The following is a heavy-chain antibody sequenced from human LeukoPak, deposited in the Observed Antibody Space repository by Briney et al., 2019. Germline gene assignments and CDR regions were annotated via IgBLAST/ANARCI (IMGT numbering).Heavy chain of an antibody. CDR3: ARGRSYDSSGYYYVSCYYYYMDV. J-gene: IGHJ6*03. D-gene: IGHD3-22*01. Sequence: SETLSLTCAVSGGSISSGGYSWSWIRQPPGKGLEWIGYIYYSGSTYYNPSLKSRVTISVDTSKNQFSLKLSSVTAADTAVYYCARGRSYDSSGYYYVSCYYYYMDVWGKGTTVTISS. CDR2: IYYSGST. CDR1: GGSISSGGYS. V-gene: IGHV4-30-4*07.